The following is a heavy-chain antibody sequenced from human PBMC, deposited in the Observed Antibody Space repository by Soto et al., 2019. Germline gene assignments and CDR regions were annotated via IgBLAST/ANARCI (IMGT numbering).Heavy chain of an antibody. CDR3: VGSATYYLDY. CDR1: GFTFTEYA. Sequence: GGSLRLSCVASGFTFTEYAMHWVRQAPGKGLEWVAVIWYDGSDEKYADSVRGRFTISRDDSKNTVSLQMNSLRVEDTAGYYCVGSATYYLDYWGQGSRGNVSS. V-gene: IGHV3-33*01. D-gene: IGHD3-10*01. J-gene: IGHJ4*02. CDR2: IWYDGSDE.